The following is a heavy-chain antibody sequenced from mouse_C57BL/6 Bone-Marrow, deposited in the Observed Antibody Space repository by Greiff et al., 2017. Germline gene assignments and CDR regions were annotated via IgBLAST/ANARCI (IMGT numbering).Heavy chain of an antibody. CDR2: IYPGSGST. Sequence: QVQLKESGAELVKPGASVKMSCKASGYTFTSYWITWVKQRPGQGLEWIGDIYPGSGSTYYNEKFKSKATLTVDTSSRTAYMQLSCLTSEDSAVYYCAILLRRFYYAMDYWGQGTSVTVSS. J-gene: IGHJ4*01. D-gene: IGHD1-1*01. CDR3: AILLRRFYYAMDY. CDR1: GYTFTSYW. V-gene: IGHV1-55*01.